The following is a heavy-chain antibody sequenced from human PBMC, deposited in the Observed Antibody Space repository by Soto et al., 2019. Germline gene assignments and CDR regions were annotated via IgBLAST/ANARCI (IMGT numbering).Heavy chain of an antibody. J-gene: IGHJ2*01. CDR1: GGSIRMYY. V-gene: IGHV4-59*01. D-gene: IGHD3-10*01. Sequence: SETLSLTCTVSGGSIRMYYWSWIRQPPGKGLGWIGYIYYTGSTNCNPSLKSRVTISVDTSKNQFSLKLRSVTAADTAVYYCARSMDYWYFDLWGRGTLVTVSS. CDR2: IYYTGST. CDR3: ARSMDYWYFDL.